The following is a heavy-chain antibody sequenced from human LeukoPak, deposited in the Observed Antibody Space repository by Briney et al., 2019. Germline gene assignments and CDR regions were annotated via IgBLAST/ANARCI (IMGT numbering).Heavy chain of an antibody. V-gene: IGHV3-21*01. D-gene: IGHD3-3*01. Sequence: GGSLRLSCAASGFTFSSYSMNWVRQAPGKGLEWVASISSSSSYIYYADSVKGRFTISRDNSKNTLYLQMNSLRAEDTAVYYCAKDGDFWSGYTYFDYWGQGTLVTVSS. CDR2: ISSSSSYI. CDR3: AKDGDFWSGYTYFDY. J-gene: IGHJ4*02. CDR1: GFTFSSYS.